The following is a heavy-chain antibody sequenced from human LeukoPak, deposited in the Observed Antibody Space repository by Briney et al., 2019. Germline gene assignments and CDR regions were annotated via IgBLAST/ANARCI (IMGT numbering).Heavy chain of an antibody. CDR3: ARKYCPSSSCRAFDS. V-gene: IGHV3-48*03. Sequence: PGGSPRLSCAASGFTFSSYAMSWVRQAPGKGLEWVSVISYDASSIHYADSVKGRFTISRDNAKNSLYLQMNSLRAEDTAIYYCARKYCPSSSCRAFDSWGQGTVVTVSS. J-gene: IGHJ4*02. D-gene: IGHD2-15*01. CDR1: GFTFSSYA. CDR2: ISYDASSI.